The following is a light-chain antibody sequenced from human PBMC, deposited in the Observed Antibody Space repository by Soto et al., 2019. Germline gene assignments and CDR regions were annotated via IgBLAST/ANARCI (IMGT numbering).Light chain of an antibody. J-gene: IGKJ3*01. Sequence: DIQITHSRCCFSASVGDTVTITCLASQPISSWLAWFQQKPGEPPKLLIYSASTMQSGVPSRFSGSGSGTEFTLTISSLQPEDFGTYYCQQLDGYPLTFGHGTKVDVK. V-gene: IGKV1-12*01. CDR1: QPISSW. CDR2: SAS. CDR3: QQLDGYPLT.